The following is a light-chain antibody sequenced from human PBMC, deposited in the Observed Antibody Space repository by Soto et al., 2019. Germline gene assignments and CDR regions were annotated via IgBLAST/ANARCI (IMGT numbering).Light chain of an antibody. J-gene: IGLJ1*01. CDR3: SSYTSSSTLYV. CDR2: EVS. Sequence: QSVLTQPASVSGSHGQSITISCTGTSSDVGGYKYVSWYQQHPGKVPKLLIYEVSNRPSGVSNRFSGSKSGNTASLTISGLQAEDEADYYCSSYTSSSTLYVFGTGTKVTVL. CDR1: SSDVGGYKY. V-gene: IGLV2-14*01.